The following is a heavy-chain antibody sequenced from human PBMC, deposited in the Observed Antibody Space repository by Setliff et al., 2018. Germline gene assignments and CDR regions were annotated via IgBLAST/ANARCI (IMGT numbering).Heavy chain of an antibody. V-gene: IGHV4-39*01. D-gene: IGHD1-1*01. CDR3: ARTGTYRYFDY. Sequence: SETLSLTCTVSGASITSGRNYWGWIRQPPGKGLEWIGRIHYSGTTYSNASLASRLTISVDTSKNQFSLKLTSVTAADTAVYYCARTGTYRYFDYWGQGTLVAVSS. J-gene: IGHJ4*02. CDR2: IHYSGTT. CDR1: GASITSGRNY.